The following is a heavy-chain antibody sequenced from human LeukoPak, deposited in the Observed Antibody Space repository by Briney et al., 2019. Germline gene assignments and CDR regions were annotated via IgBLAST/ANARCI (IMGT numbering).Heavy chain of an antibody. Sequence: SETLSLTCTVSGGSISSSSYYWGWIRQPPGMGLEWIGSIYYSGSTYYNPSLKSRVTISVDTSKNQFSLKLSSVTAADTAVYYCARGANDYYMDVWGKGTTVTVSS. CDR3: ARGANDYYMDV. CDR2: IYYSGST. V-gene: IGHV4-39*07. J-gene: IGHJ6*03. CDR1: GGSISSSSYY.